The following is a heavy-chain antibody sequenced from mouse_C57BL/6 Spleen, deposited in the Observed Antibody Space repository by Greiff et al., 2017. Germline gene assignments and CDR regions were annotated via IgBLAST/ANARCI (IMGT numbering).Heavy chain of an antibody. J-gene: IGHJ2*01. D-gene: IGHD1-1*01. V-gene: IGHV1-82*01. CDR3: ARTGYYGSSYYFDY. CDR1: GYAFSSSW. CDR2: IYPGDGDT. Sequence: VMLVESGPELVKPGASVRISCKASGYAFSSSWMNWVKQRPGKGLEWIGRIYPGDGDTNYNGKFKGKATLTADKSSSTAYMQLSSLTSEDSAVYFCARTGYYGSSYYFDYWGQGTTLTVSS.